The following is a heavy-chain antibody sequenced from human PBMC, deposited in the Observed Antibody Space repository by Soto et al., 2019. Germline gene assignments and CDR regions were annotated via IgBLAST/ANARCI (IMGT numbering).Heavy chain of an antibody. Sequence: SETLSLTCNVSGGSINSPDYYWSWIRRPPGKGLEWIGYIYYRGSIYYNPSLRSRLTISFDTSKIQFSLKLKSVTAADTAVYFCARGRYYDFWSGFSGMDLWGQGTLVTVSS. CDR2: IYYRGSI. J-gene: IGHJ5*02. V-gene: IGHV4-30-4*01. CDR1: GGSINSPDYY. CDR3: ARGRYYDFWSGFSGMDL. D-gene: IGHD3-3*01.